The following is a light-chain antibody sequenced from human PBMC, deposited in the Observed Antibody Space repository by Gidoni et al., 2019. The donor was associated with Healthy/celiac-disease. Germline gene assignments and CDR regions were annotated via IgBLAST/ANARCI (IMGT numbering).Light chain of an antibody. V-gene: IGKV1-5*01. CDR1: QSISSW. J-gene: IGKJ1*01. CDR3: QQYNSYWT. CDR2: DAA. Sequence: DLPMTQSPSTLSASVGDRVTITCRASQSISSWLAWYQQKPGKAPKLLSYDAASLESGVPSRFSGSGSGTEVTLTISSLQPDDFATYYCQQYNSYWTFGQXTKVEIK.